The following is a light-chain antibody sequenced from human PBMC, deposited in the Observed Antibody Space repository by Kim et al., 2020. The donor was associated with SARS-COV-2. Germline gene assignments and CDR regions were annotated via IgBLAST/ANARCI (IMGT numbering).Light chain of an antibody. J-gene: IGKJ5*01. CDR2: DIF. CDR3: QQHTS. Sequence: EMVLTQSPVTLSLSPGERATLSCRASQSVGDHLAWYQQKFGQAPRLLIYDIFNRATGIPARFSGSGSGTDFTLTITSLEPEEFAVYYCQQHTSFGQGTRLEIK. V-gene: IGKV3-11*01. CDR1: QSVGDH.